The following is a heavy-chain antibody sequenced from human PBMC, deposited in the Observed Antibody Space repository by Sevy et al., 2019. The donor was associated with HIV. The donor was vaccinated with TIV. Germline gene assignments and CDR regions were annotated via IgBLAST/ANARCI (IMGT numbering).Heavy chain of an antibody. CDR2: ISYAVFCM. CDR3: AKAHADCSGGTCYPAHYYYDMDV. V-gene: IGHV3-30*18. CDR1: GFAFSDYA. D-gene: IGHD2-15*01. Sequence: GGSLRLSCAASGFAFSDYAMHWVRQAPGKGLEWVAAISYAVFCMYFADSVKGRFTFSKDNSKNTLYLEMNSLRAEDTAVYYCAKAHADCSGGTCYPAHYYYDMDVWGRGATVTGS. J-gene: IGHJ6*02.